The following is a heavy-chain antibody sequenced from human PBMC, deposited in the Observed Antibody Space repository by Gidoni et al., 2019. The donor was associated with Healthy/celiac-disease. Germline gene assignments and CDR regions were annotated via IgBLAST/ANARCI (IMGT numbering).Heavy chain of an antibody. CDR3: ARENRIAYCGGDCYSNDAFDI. Sequence: QVQLVESGGGVVQPGRSLRLSCAASGFTFSSYGMHWVRQAPGKGLEWVAVISYDGSNKYYADSVKGRFTISRDNSKNTLYLQMNSLRAEDTAVYYCARENRIAYCGGDCYSNDAFDIWGQGTMVTVSS. J-gene: IGHJ3*02. CDR2: ISYDGSNK. D-gene: IGHD2-21*01. V-gene: IGHV3-30*03. CDR1: GFTFSSYG.